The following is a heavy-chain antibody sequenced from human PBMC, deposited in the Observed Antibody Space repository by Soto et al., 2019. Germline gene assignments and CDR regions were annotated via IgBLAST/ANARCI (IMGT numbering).Heavy chain of an antibody. CDR1: GYTFTSYG. J-gene: IGHJ4*02. CDR3: ARDLGQQLFDY. CDR2: ISAYNGNK. Sequence: QVQLVQSGAEVKKPGASVKVSCKASGYTFTSYGISWVRQAPGQGLEWMGCISAYNGNKKYAQKLQGRVSMTTDTSTSTAYMELRSLISDDTSVYYWARDLGQQLFDYWGQGTLVTVSS. D-gene: IGHD6-13*01. V-gene: IGHV1-18*01.